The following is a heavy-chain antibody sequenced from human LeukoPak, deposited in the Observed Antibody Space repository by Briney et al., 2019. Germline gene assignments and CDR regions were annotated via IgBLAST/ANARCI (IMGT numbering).Heavy chain of an antibody. J-gene: IGHJ4*02. Sequence: ASVKVSCKASGGTFSSYAISWVRQAPGQGLEWMGWISAYNGNTNYAQKLQGRVTMTTDTSTSTAYMELRSLRSDDTAVYYCARERSSGSYGFDYWGQGTLVTVSS. V-gene: IGHV1-18*01. CDR2: ISAYNGNT. CDR1: GGTFSSYA. D-gene: IGHD1-26*01. CDR3: ARERSSGSYGFDY.